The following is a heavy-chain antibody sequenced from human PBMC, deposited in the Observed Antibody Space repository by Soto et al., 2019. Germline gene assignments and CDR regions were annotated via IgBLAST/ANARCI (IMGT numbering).Heavy chain of an antibody. V-gene: IGHV4-31*03. Sequence: SETLSLTCTVSGGSISSGGYYWSWIRQHPGKGLEWIGYIYYSGSTYYNPSLKSRVTISVDTSKNQFSLKLSSVTAADTAVQYCARDGFSSGHNNWFDPWGQGTLVTVSS. D-gene: IGHD6-19*01. CDR1: GGSISSGGYY. J-gene: IGHJ5*02. CDR3: ARDGFSSGHNNWFDP. CDR2: IYYSGST.